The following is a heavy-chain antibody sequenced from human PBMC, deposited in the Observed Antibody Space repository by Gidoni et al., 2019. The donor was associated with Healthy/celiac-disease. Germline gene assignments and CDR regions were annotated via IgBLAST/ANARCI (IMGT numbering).Heavy chain of an antibody. CDR2: ISGSGGST. D-gene: IGHD3-9*01. J-gene: IGHJ5*02. Sequence: EVQLLESGGGLVQPGGSLRLSCAASGFTFSSYAMSWVRPAPGKGLEWVSAISGSGGSTYYADSVKGRFTISRDNSKNTLYLQMNSLRAEDTAVYYCAKDLGVAYYDILTGYYNVGWFDPWGQGTLVTVSS. CDR1: GFTFSSYA. V-gene: IGHV3-23*01. CDR3: AKDLGVAYYDILTGYYNVGWFDP.